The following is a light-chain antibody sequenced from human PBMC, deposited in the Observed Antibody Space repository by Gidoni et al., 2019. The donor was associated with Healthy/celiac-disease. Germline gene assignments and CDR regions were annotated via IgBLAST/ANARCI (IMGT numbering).Light chain of an antibody. J-gene: IGKJ2*01. CDR2: DAS. V-gene: IGKV1-33*01. CDR3: QQYDNLPRT. Sequence: DIRMTPSPSSLSASVGDRVTITCQASQDISNYLNWYQQKPGKAPKLLFYDASNLETGVPSSFSRSSSATYSPFTISRLQPEDTATYYCQQYDNLPRTFGQGTQLEIK. CDR1: QDISNY.